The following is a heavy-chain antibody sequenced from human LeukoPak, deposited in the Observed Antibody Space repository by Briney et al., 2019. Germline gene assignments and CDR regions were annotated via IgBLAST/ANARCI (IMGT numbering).Heavy chain of an antibody. V-gene: IGHV4-39*02. CDR1: GGSISSSSYY. CDR2: IYYSGST. Sequence: PSETLSLTCTVSGGSISSSSYYWGWIRQPPGKGLEWIGSIYYSGSTYYNPSLKSRVTISVDTSKNQFSLKLSSVTAADTAVYYCARDCITMVQGVIIYYFDYWGQGTLVTVSS. J-gene: IGHJ4*02. D-gene: IGHD3-10*01. CDR3: ARDCITMVQGVIIYYFDY.